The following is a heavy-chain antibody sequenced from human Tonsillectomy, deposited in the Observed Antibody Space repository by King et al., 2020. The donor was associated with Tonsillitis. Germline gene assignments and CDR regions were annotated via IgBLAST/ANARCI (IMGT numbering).Heavy chain of an antibody. D-gene: IGHD2-15*01. V-gene: IGHV1-18*01. CDR1: GYTFTSYG. CDR3: ARTDCSGGSCYPLDY. Sequence: QLVQSGAEVKKPGASVKVSCKASGYTFTSYGISWVRQAPGQGLEWMGWISAYNGNTNYAQKRQGRVTMTTDTSTSTAYMELRSLRSDDTAVYYCARTDCSGGSCYPLDYWGQGTLVTVSS. CDR2: ISAYNGNT. J-gene: IGHJ4*02.